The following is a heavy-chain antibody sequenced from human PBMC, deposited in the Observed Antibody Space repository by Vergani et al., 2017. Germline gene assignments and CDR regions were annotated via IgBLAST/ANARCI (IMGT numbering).Heavy chain of an antibody. CDR2: IYYSGST. J-gene: IGHJ4*02. Sequence: QVQLQESGPGLVKPSETLSLTCTVSGGSISSYYWTWIRQPPGKGLEWIGFIYYSGSTNYNPSLKSRVTISVDTSKNQFSLKLSSVTAADTAVYYCARGDGSGSDYNRASDYWGQGTLVTVSS. D-gene: IGHD3-10*01. CDR3: ARGDGSGSDYNRASDY. CDR1: GGSISSYY. V-gene: IGHV4-59*01.